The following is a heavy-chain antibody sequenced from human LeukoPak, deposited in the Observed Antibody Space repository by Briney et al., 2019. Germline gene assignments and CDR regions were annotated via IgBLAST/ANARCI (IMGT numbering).Heavy chain of an antibody. J-gene: IGHJ5*02. D-gene: IGHD6-6*01. Sequence: PSETLSHTCTVSGGSISSTSYYWGWIRQPPGKGLEWIGNIYYSGTTYYNPSLKSRVTISVDTSKNQFSLKLTSVTAADTAVYYCAIYSTSSGWFDPWGQGTLVTVSS. CDR1: GGSISSTSYY. CDR2: IYYSGTT. CDR3: AIYSTSSGWFDP. V-gene: IGHV4-39*01.